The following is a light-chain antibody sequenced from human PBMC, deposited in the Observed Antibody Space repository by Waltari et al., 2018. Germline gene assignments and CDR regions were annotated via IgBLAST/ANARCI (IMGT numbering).Light chain of an antibody. CDR1: SSDVGSYNL. J-gene: IGLJ3*02. V-gene: IGLV1-47*01. CDR2: RNN. Sequence: QSALTQPASVSGFPGQSITISCTGTSSDVGSYNLVSWYQQYPGTAPKLLIYRNNQRPSGVPDRFSGSKSGTSASLAISGLRSEDEADYYCAAWDDSLSGWVFGGGTKLTVL. CDR3: AAWDDSLSGWV.